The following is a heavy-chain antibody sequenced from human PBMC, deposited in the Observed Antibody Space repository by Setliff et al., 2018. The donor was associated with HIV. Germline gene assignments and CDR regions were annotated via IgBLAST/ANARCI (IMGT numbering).Heavy chain of an antibody. CDR2: VYHDGNS. Sequence: SETLSLTCSVSGLSINFGYYWGWIRQPPGKGLEWIGSVYHDGNSYFNPSLKSRVTISMDTSKNQVSLRLKSVTAADTAIYYCARVSYDYASYYMDVWGKGTTVTVSS. CDR3: ARVSYDYASYYMDV. J-gene: IGHJ6*03. D-gene: IGHD3-16*01. V-gene: IGHV4-38-2*02. CDR1: GLSINFGYY.